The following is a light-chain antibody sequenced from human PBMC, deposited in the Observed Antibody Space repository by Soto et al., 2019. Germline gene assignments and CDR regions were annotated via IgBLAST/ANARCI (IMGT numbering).Light chain of an antibody. CDR2: VAS. J-gene: IGKJ4*01. V-gene: IGKV3-15*01. CDR3: QQYNVWPLT. Sequence: EIVMTQSPATLSVSPGERATLSCRASQGVSSTLAWYQQKPGQTPKLLIYVASTSATGIPARFSGSGSGTEFTLTIGSLQSEDFAVYYCQQYNVWPLTFGGGTKVEFK. CDR1: QGVSST.